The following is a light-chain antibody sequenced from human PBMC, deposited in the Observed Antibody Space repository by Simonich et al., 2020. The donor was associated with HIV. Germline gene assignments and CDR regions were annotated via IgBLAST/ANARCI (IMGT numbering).Light chain of an antibody. CDR2: GAS. Sequence: EIVMTQSPATLSVSPEERAPLSCRASQSVSSNLAWYQQKPGQAPRLLIYGASTRATGIPARFSGSGSGTEFTLTITSMQSEDFAIYYCQQYDDWLLLTFGGGTKVEI. CDR1: QSVSSN. V-gene: IGKV3-15*01. CDR3: QQYDDWLLLT. J-gene: IGKJ4*01.